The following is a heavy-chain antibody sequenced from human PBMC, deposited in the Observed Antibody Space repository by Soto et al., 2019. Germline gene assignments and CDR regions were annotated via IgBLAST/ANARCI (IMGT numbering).Heavy chain of an antibody. CDR1: GFTFSSRW. Sequence: HPGGSLRLSCATSGFTFSSRWMSWVRQAPGKGLEWVASIRQDGSVKKYVDSVEGRFTISRDNAKDSLYLQMNGLSADDTAVYYCASRRRSVSCLDSWGQGTLVTVSS. D-gene: IGHD7-27*01. V-gene: IGHV3-7*01. J-gene: IGHJ5*01. CDR2: IRQDGSVK. CDR3: ASRRRSVSCLDS.